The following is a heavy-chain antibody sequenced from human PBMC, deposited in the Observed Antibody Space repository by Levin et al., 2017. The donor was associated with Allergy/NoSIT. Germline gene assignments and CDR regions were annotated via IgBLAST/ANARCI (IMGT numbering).Heavy chain of an antibody. CDR3: ARVRGDASGWPFDH. CDR2: VDWDGGRT. J-gene: IGHJ4*02. D-gene: IGHD6-19*01. V-gene: IGHV3-20*04. Sequence: ETLSLTCAASGFTFLDYGMGWVRQAPGKGLEWVSGVDWDGGRTGYSDSVKGRFTISRDNAKNSLYLQMNSLRAEDTGLYYCARVRGDASGWPFDHWGQGALVTVYS. CDR1: GFTFLDYG.